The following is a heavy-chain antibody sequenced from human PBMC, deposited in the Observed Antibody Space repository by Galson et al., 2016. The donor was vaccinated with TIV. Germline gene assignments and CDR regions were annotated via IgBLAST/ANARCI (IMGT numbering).Heavy chain of an antibody. Sequence: SLRLSCAASGFTFSSHEMHWVRQAPGKGLEWVSSISSRSSNTHYADSVKGRVTISRDNANNSLYLQMNSLRAEDTAVYYCAKDGARGVAHDAFDIWSQGTIVTVSS. V-gene: IGHV3-21*01. CDR2: ISSRSSNT. D-gene: IGHD5-12*01. J-gene: IGHJ3*02. CDR3: AKDGARGVAHDAFDI. CDR1: GFTFSSHE.